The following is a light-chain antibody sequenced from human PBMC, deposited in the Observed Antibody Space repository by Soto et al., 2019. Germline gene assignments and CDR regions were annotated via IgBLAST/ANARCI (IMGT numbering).Light chain of an antibody. CDR1: QRMTSW. V-gene: IGKV1-5*01. Sequence: DIQLTQSPSTLSASVGDRFTSTCRASQRMTSWLAWYQQKPGKAPKVLIYDASSLESGVPSRFSGSGSGTDFTLTISGLQPDDFATYYCQQYHTFSIAFGQGTRLEIK. J-gene: IGKJ5*01. CDR2: DAS. CDR3: QQYHTFSIA.